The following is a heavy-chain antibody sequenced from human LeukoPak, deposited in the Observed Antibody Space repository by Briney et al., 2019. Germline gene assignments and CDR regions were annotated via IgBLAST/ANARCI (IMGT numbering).Heavy chain of an antibody. CDR2: IYYSGST. V-gene: IGHV4-59*01. Sequence: SETLSLTCTVSGGSISSYYWSWIRQPPGKGLEWIGYIYYSGSTNYNPSLKSRVTISVDTSKNQFSLKLSSVTAADTAVYYCARGLLGYYLSDYWGQGTLVTVSS. J-gene: IGHJ4*02. CDR3: ARGLLGYYLSDY. CDR1: GGSISSYY. D-gene: IGHD3-10*01.